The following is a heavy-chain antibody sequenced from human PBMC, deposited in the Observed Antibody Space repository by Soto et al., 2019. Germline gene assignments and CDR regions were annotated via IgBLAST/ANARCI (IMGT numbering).Heavy chain of an antibody. Sequence: GASVKVSCTASGYTFTSYYMHWVRQAPGQGLDWMGIINPGDSSTSYAQKFQGRVIMTSDTSTSTVYMELSSLRSEDTAVYYCARGVEAANYWFDPWGQGTLVTVSS. CDR3: ARGVEAANYWFDP. V-gene: IGHV1-46*03. CDR1: GYTFTSYY. J-gene: IGHJ5*02. D-gene: IGHD2-15*01. CDR2: INPGDSST.